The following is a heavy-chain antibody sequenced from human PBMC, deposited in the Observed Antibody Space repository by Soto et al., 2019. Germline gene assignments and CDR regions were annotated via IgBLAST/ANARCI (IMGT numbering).Heavy chain of an antibody. CDR2: IYHSGST. V-gene: IGHV4-4*02. D-gene: IGHD2-2*01. CDR1: GGSISSSNW. J-gene: IGHJ6*02. CDR3: ARVVGGYYYGMDV. Sequence: QVQLQESGPGLVKPSGTLSLTCAVSGGSISSSNWWSWVRQPPGKGLEWIGEIYHSGSTNYNQSLKSRGTISLDKSKNQFSLQLSSVTAADTAVYYCARVVGGYYYGMDVWGQGTTVTVSS.